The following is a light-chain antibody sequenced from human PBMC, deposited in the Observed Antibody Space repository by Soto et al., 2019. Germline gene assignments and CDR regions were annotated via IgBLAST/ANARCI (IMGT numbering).Light chain of an antibody. CDR2: AAS. J-gene: IGKJ5*01. Sequence: DIQMTQSPSSLSASVGDRFTITCRASQSISSYLNWYQQKPGKAPKLLIYAASSLQSGVPSRFSGSGSGTDFTLTISSLQPEDFATYYCQQHGQWPITFGQGTRLEIK. CDR1: QSISSY. V-gene: IGKV1-39*01. CDR3: QQHGQWPIT.